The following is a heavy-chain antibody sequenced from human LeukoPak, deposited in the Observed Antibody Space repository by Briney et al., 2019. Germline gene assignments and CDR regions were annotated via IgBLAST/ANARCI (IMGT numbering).Heavy chain of an antibody. J-gene: IGHJ4*02. CDR1: GFTVSSNY. CDR3: AREYDFWSGYLN. D-gene: IGHD3-3*01. Sequence: QPGGSLRLSCAASGFTVSSNYMTWVRQAPGKGLEWVSVIYSGGSTYYADSVKGRFTISRDISKNTLYLQMNSLRAEDTAVYYCAREYDFWSGYLNWGQGTLVTASS. V-gene: IGHV3-53*01. CDR2: IYSGGST.